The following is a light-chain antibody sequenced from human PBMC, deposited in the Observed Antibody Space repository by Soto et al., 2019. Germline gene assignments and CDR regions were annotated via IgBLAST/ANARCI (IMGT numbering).Light chain of an antibody. CDR3: MQALQTRT. Sequence: DIVMTQSPLSLPVTPGEPASISCRSSQSLLHRDGYNYLDWYLQKPGQSPQLLIYLGSNRASGVPDRFSGSGSGTDFTLKIGRVEAEDVGVYYCMQALQTRTFGQGTKVDIK. CDR1: QSLLHRDGYNY. V-gene: IGKV2-28*01. J-gene: IGKJ1*01. CDR2: LGS.